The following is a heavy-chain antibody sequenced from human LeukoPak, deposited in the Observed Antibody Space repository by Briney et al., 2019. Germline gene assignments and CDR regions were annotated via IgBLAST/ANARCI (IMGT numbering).Heavy chain of an antibody. CDR1: EFTFNSYS. Sequence: GGSLTLSCAASEFTFNSYSFNWIRQPPGGRLEWVSSISSGSTYIYYSDSVKDRFTVSRDNAKNSLFLQMNNLRAADTAVYYCARDPFYYDAAGSDDYWGQGTLVTVSS. V-gene: IGHV3-21*01. D-gene: IGHD3-22*01. J-gene: IGHJ4*02. CDR3: ARDPFYYDAAGSDDY. CDR2: ISSGSTYI.